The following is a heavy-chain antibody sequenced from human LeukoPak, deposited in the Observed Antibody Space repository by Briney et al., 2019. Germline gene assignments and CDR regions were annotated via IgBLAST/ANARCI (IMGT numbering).Heavy chain of an antibody. CDR3: ARDGYYGPQKEH. Sequence: GGSLRLSCAASGFTVSSNYMTWVRQAPGKGLEWVSVIYSGGSTYYADSVKGRFTISRDNSKNTLYLQMNSPRAEDTAVYYCARDGYYGPQKEHWGQGTLVTVSS. V-gene: IGHV3-53*01. CDR2: IYSGGST. CDR1: GFTVSSNY. D-gene: IGHD3-10*01. J-gene: IGHJ1*01.